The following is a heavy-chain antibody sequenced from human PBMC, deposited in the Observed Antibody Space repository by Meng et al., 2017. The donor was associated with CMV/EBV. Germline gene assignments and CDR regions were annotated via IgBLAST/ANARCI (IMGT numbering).Heavy chain of an antibody. CDR1: GYTFTSYG. D-gene: IGHD1-14*01. CDR2: ISAYNGNT. J-gene: IGHJ4*02. V-gene: IGHV1-18*01. Sequence: QVQLVQVGAEVKKPXXXXKVSCKASGYTFTSYGISWVRQAPGQGLEWMGWISAYNGNTNYAQKLQGRVTMTTDTSTSTAYMELRSLRSDDTAVYYCARIHHPGPIDYWGQGTLVTVSS. CDR3: ARIHHPGPIDY.